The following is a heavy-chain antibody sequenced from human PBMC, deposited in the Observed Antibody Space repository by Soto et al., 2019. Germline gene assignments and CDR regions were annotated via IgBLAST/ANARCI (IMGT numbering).Heavy chain of an antibody. CDR1: GVTFSSYS. CDR2: ISSSSSAI. J-gene: IGHJ5*02. Sequence: WGSXRLSCASSGVTFSSYSINWVRQAPGKGLEWVSYISSSSSAIYYADSVNGRFTISRDNAKNSLYLQMNSLRDEDTAVYYCARDRYEGFDPWGQGTLVTVSS. V-gene: IGHV3-48*02. D-gene: IGHD5-12*01. CDR3: ARDRYEGFDP.